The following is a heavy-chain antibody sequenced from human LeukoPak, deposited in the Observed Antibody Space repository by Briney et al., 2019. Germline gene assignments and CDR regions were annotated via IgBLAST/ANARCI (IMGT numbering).Heavy chain of an antibody. D-gene: IGHD6-19*01. J-gene: IGHJ4*02. CDR3: ATTRAGTGFDN. Sequence: GSLRLSCAASGFTFSSYEMNWVRQAPGKGLEWIGSIYYSGSTYYNPSLKSRVTISVDTSKNHFSLNLNSVTAADTAVYSCATTRAGTGFDNWGQGTLVTVSS. V-gene: IGHV4-59*05. CDR2: IYYSGST. CDR1: GFTFSSYE.